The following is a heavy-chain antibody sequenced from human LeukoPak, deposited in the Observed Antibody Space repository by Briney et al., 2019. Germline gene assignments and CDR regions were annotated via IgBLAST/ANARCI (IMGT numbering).Heavy chain of an antibody. V-gene: IGHV4-59*12. CDR2: IYYSGST. CDR3: AREPSTHKIWFGELQTDY. D-gene: IGHD3-10*01. Sequence: PSETLSLTCAVYGGSFSGYYWSWIRQPPGKGLEWIGYIYYSGSTNYNPSLKSRVTISVDTSKNQFSLKLSSVTAADTAVYYCAREPSTHKIWFGELQTDYWGQGTLVTVSS. CDR1: GGSFSGYY. J-gene: IGHJ4*02.